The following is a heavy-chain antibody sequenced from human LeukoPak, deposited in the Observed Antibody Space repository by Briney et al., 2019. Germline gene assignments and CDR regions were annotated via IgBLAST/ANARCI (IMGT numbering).Heavy chain of an antibody. V-gene: IGHV3-72*01. J-gene: IGHJ4*02. Sequence: GGSLRLSCAASGFIFSDHFLDWVRQAPGKGLEWLGRSRNKANSYTTEYAASVKGRFTISRDDSKNSLYLQMNSLKTEDTAVYYCARDPTYGSGSPAGGQGTLVTVSS. CDR3: ARDPTYGSGSPA. CDR1: GFIFSDHF. D-gene: IGHD3-10*01. CDR2: SRNKANSYTT.